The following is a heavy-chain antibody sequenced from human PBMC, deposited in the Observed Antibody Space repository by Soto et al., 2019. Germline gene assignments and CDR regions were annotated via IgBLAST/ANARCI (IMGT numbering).Heavy chain of an antibody. J-gene: IGHJ4*02. CDR3: ARGRNYDFWSGYGWVDY. D-gene: IGHD3-3*01. CDR1: GGSIISYY. V-gene: IGHV4-59*01. Sequence: PSETLSLTCTVSGGSIISYYWSWIRQPPGKGLEWIGYIYYSGSTNYNPSLKSRVTISVDTSKNQFSLKLSSVTAADTAVYYCARGRNYDFWSGYGWVDYWGQGTLVTVSS. CDR2: IYYSGST.